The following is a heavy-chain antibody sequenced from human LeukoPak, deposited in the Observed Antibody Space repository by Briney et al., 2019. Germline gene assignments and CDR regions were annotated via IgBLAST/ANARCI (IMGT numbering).Heavy chain of an antibody. D-gene: IGHD5-24*01. CDR1: GGSISSSSYY. CDR2: IYYSGST. V-gene: IGHV4-39*07. CDR3: ARSSKGYNPPGHYFDY. Sequence: PSETLSLTCTVSGGSISSSSYYWGWIRQPPGKGLEWIGSIYYSGSTYYNPSLKSRVTISVDTSKNQFSLKLSSVTAADTAVYYCARSSKGYNPPGHYFDYWGQGTLVTVSS. J-gene: IGHJ4*02.